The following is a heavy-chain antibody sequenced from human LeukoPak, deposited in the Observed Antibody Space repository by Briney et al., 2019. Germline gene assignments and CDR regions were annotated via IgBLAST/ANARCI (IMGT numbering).Heavy chain of an antibody. J-gene: IGHJ4*02. D-gene: IGHD3-10*01. CDR2: ISGSSSST. CDR3: AKLIENYGSGPIDC. CDR1: GFTFSSYA. V-gene: IGHV3-23*01. Sequence: GGSLRLSCAASGFTFSSYAMSWVRQAPGKGLEWVSAISGSSSSTYYADSVKGRFTISRDNSKNTLYLQMNSLRAEDTAVYYCAKLIENYGSGPIDCWGQGTLVTVSS.